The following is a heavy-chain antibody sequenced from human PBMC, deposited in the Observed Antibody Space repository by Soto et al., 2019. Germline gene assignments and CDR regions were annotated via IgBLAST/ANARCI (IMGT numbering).Heavy chain of an antibody. D-gene: IGHD3-16*01. J-gene: IGHJ6*02. CDR1: GGSIISADSY. V-gene: IGHV4-31*11. Sequence: SETLSLTCAVSGGSIISADSYWFWIRKHPGKGLEWIGYIAYSGDTYYNPSLKSRVTMLVDTSKSQFSLSLNSVTAADTAVYYCAREISYVSGGHLYYGMDVLGQGTAVTVSS. CDR2: IAYSGDT. CDR3: AREISYVSGGHLYYGMDV.